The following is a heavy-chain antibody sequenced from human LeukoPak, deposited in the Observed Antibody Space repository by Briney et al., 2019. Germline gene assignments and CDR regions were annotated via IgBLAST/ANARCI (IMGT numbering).Heavy chain of an antibody. V-gene: IGHV4-34*01. CDR3: ARGPRVVVTKYYYYMDV. D-gene: IGHD2-21*02. CDR2: INHSGST. CDR1: GGSFSGYY. Sequence: SETLSLTCAVYGGSFSGYYWSWIRQPPGKGLEWIGEINHSGSTNYNPSLNSRVTISVDTSKNQFSLKLSSVTAADTAVYYCARGPRVVVTKYYYYMDVWGKGTTVTVSS. J-gene: IGHJ6*03.